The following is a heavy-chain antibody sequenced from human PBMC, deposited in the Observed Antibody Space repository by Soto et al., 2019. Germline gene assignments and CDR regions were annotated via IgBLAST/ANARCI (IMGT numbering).Heavy chain of an antibody. CDR1: GFTFSSYG. Sequence: QVQLVESGGGVVQPGRSLRLSCAASGFTFSSYGMHWVRQAPGKGLEWVAVISYDGSNKYYADSVKGRFTISRHNSKNTLYLQMNSLRAEDTAVYYCAKDGVGATDYWGQGTLVTVSS. CDR2: ISYDGSNK. D-gene: IGHD1-26*01. CDR3: AKDGVGATDY. J-gene: IGHJ4*02. V-gene: IGHV3-30*18.